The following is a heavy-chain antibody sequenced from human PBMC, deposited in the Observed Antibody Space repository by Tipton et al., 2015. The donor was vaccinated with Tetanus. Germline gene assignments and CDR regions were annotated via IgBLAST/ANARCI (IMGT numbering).Heavy chain of an antibody. J-gene: IGHJ4*02. CDR1: GGSIRSGSYQ. V-gene: IGHV4-61*01. D-gene: IGHD3-3*01. CDR2: TSPSGRT. CDR3: ARANYEFPKKGPFDS. Sequence: TLSLTCTVSGGSIRSGSYQWNWIRQPPGKGLEWLAYTSPSGRTNSNYSLKSRITISQDMSKNQFSLRLASVTAADTAVYYCARANYEFPKKGPFDSWGRGALVIVSS.